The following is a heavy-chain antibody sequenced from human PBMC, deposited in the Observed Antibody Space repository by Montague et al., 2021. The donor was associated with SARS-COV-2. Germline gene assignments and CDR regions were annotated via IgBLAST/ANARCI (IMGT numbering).Heavy chain of an antibody. CDR3: ARAQNTCFIANCVNYFDV. Sequence: SETLSLTCEVSGGSMSGYYWTWIRQSPGKGLEWIGYVHYTGSTKYNPSLKTRVSLSLDTPKSHFSPHLSSVTAADTAIYFCARAQNTCFIANCVNYFDVWGLGALVTVSS. CDR1: GGSMSGYY. V-gene: IGHV4-59*01. D-gene: IGHD1-1*01. CDR2: VHYTGST. J-gene: IGHJ4*02.